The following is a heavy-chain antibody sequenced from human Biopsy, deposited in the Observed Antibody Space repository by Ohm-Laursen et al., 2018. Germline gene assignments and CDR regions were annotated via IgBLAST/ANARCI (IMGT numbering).Heavy chain of an antibody. D-gene: IGHD2-15*01. CDR2: IRDKANSYTT. CDR3: ARAGRYCSGGGCYSWFDS. J-gene: IGHJ5*01. Sequence: SLRLSCTAPGFSFSDNYMDWVRQAPGKGLELVGRIRDKANSYTTDYAASVKGRFTISRDDSKNSLYLQMNSLKTEDTALYYCARAGRYCSGGGCYSWFDSWGQGTLVTVSS. V-gene: IGHV3-72*01. CDR1: GFSFSDNY.